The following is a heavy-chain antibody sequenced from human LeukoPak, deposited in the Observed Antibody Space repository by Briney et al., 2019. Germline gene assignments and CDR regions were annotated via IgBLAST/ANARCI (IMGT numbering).Heavy chain of an antibody. CDR3: ARDPNSGYHDY. J-gene: IGHJ4*02. CDR2: IIPIFGTA. Sequence: SVKVSCKVSGYTLTELSMHWVRQAPGQGLEWMGGIIPIFGTANYAQKFQGRVTITTDESTSTAYMELSSPRSEDTAVYYCARDPNSGYHDYWGQGTLVTVSS. D-gene: IGHD6-25*01. CDR1: GYTLTELS. V-gene: IGHV1-69*05.